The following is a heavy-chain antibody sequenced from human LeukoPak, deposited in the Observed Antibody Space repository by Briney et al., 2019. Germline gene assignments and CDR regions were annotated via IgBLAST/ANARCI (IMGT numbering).Heavy chain of an antibody. V-gene: IGHV3-23*01. CDR2: ITSGGDTT. CDR3: AKDQGYYYDRSVSYYFDY. Sequence: PGGSLRPSCAASGFTFGSYAMSWVRQAPDMGLEWVSAITSGGDTTYYADSVKGRFTISRDNSKNTLYLQMKSLRAEDTAVYYCAKDQGYYYDRSVSYYFDYWGQGTLVTVSS. CDR1: GFTFGSYA. D-gene: IGHD3-22*01. J-gene: IGHJ4*02.